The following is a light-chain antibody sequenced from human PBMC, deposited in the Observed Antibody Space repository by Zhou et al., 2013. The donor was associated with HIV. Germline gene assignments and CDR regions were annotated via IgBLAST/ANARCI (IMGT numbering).Light chain of an antibody. CDR3: MQGSHWPPIT. CDR2: KVS. CDR1: QSLVHSDGNTY. V-gene: IGKV2-30*02. Sequence: DVVMTQSPLSLPVTLGQPASISCRSSQSLVHSDGNTYLNWFQQRPGQSPRRLISKVSNRDSGVPDRFSGSGSGTDFTLKISRVEAEDVAVLYCMQGSHWPPITFGQGTRLEIK. J-gene: IGKJ5*01.